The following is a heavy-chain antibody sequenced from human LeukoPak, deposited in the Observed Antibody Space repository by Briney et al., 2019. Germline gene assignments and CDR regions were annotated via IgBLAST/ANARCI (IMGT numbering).Heavy chain of an antibody. V-gene: IGHV3-30-3*01. CDR3: ARGTYGDYVFDY. J-gene: IGHJ4*02. Sequence: GGSLRLSCAASGFTFSSYAMHWVRQAPGKGLEWVAVISYDGSNKYYADSVKGRFTISRDNSKNTLYLQMNSLRAEDTAVYYCARGTYGDYVFDYWGQGTLVTVSS. CDR1: GFTFSSYA. D-gene: IGHD4-17*01. CDR2: ISYDGSNK.